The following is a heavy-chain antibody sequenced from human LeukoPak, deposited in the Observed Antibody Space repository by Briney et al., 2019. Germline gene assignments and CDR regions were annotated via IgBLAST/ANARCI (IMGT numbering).Heavy chain of an antibody. V-gene: IGHV3-64*01. J-gene: IGHJ3*02. CDR1: GFTFSSYA. CDR3: ARDWSKGAFDI. Sequence: GGSLRLSCAASGFTFSSYAMHWVRQAPGKGLEYVSAISSNGGSTYYANSVKGRFTISRDNSKSTLYLQMGSLRAEDMAVYYCARDWSKGAFDIWGQGTMVTVSS. CDR2: ISSNGGST.